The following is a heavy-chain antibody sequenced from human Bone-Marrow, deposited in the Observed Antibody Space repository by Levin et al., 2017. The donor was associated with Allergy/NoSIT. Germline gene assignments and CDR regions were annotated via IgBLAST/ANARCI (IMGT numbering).Heavy chain of an antibody. V-gene: IGHV1-69*13. D-gene: IGHD4-11*01. J-gene: IGHJ4*02. CDR1: GGTLSDHG. Sequence: GASVKVSCKASGGTLSDHGISWVRQAPGQGLEWMGGIMPLFRTPNYAQKFQGRVTITAAESTNTAYMELRSLRSEDTAVYYCARDSLLPIYSFDSWGQGTLVIVSS. CDR3: ARDSLLPIYSFDS. CDR2: IMPLFRTP.